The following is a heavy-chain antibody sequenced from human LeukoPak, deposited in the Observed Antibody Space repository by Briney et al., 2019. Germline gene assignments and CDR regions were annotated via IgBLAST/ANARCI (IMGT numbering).Heavy chain of an antibody. CDR1: GFSFSGYY. D-gene: IGHD3-16*01. CDR2: INNSGST. CDR3: ARYYPPRRYNWFDP. V-gene: IGHV4-34*01. Sequence: PSETLSFTCAGYGFSFSGYYWRWLRQPPGKGLEGLGEINNSGSTNYNPSLKSRVTISVDTSKTQFSLKLSSVTAADTAVYYCARYYPPRRYNWFDPWGQGTLVTVSS. J-gene: IGHJ5*02.